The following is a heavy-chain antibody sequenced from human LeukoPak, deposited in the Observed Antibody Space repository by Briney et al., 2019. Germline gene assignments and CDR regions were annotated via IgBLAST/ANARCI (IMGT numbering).Heavy chain of an antibody. CDR1: GLTFGDYA. CDR2: FTGRHYGGTT. D-gene: IGHD4-17*01. Sequence: PGGSLRLSCTASGLTFGDYAVTRVRQGPGKGLEWVASFTGRHYGGTTEYAASVRGRFTISIDDSKTIAYLHMNRLTIEDTATYYCHRWTTVTTFDNWGQGTLVIVSS. CDR3: HRWTTVTTFDN. V-gene: IGHV3-49*04. J-gene: IGHJ4*02.